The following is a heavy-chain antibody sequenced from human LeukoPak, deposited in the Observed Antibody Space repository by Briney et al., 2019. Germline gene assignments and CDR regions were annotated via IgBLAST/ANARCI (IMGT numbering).Heavy chain of an antibody. CDR2: ISSSSSTI. CDR3: ARDTAGGYVNY. CDR1: GFTFSSYS. D-gene: IGHD5-12*01. Sequence: GGSLRLSCAASGFTFSSYSMNWVRQAPGKWMEWVSYISSSSSTIYYADSVKGRFTISRDNAKNSLYLQMNSLRAEDTAVYYCARDTAGGYVNYWGQGTLVTVSS. J-gene: IGHJ4*02. V-gene: IGHV3-48*01.